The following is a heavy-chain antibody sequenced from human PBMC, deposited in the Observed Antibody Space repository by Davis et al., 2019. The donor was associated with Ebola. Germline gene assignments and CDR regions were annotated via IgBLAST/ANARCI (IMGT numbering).Heavy chain of an antibody. CDR2: IRSKAYGGKT. V-gene: IGHV3-49*04. CDR1: GFTFGDYA. CDR3: TRDLKQPPPSYYYGMDV. Sequence: PGGSLRLSCTASGFTFGDYAMNWVRQAPGKGLEWVGFIRSKAYGGKTQYAASLKGRVTISRDDSKSIAYLQVNSLRTEDTAVYYCTRDLKQPPPSYYYGMDVWGKGTTVTVSS. J-gene: IGHJ6*04. D-gene: IGHD6-13*01.